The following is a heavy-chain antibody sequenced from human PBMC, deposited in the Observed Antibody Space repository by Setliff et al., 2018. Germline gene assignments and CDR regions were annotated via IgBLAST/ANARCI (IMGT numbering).Heavy chain of an antibody. J-gene: IGHJ6*03. D-gene: IGHD1-1*01. Sequence: PGPPVKVSCKASHYTFTAYYLHWVRQAPGQGLEWMGWINPNNGGTKYAQKFQGRVTMTRDTSISTGYMELSRLRYDDTAVYYCARSPTRTTGSHYLGYYYYYMDFWGKGTTVTVSS. CDR2: INPNNGGT. CDR1: HYTFTAYY. CDR3: ARSPTRTTGSHYLGYYYYYMDF. V-gene: IGHV1-2*02.